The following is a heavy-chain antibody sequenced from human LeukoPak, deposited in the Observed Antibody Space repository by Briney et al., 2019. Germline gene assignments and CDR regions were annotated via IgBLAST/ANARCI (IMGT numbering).Heavy chain of an antibody. Sequence: GGSLRLSCAASGFTFSSYAMSWVRQAPGKGLEWVSAISGSGGSTYYADSVKGRFTISRDNSKNTLYLQMNSLRTEDTAVYYCAKVGYSYGFYYYYMDVWGKGPTITV. CDR1: GFTFSSYA. V-gene: IGHV3-23*01. D-gene: IGHD5-18*01. J-gene: IGHJ6*03. CDR3: AKVGYSYGFYYYYMDV. CDR2: ISGSGGST.